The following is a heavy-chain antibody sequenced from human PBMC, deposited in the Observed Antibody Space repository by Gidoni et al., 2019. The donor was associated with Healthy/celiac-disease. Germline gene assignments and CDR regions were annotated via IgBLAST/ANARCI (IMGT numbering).Heavy chain of an antibody. CDR3: ASHRSRARVRRSAPLTN. Sequence: QVQLVQSGAEVKKPGSSVKVSCKASGGTFSSYAISWVRQAPGQGLEWMGGIIPIFGTANYAQKFQGRVTITADKSTSTAYMELSSLRSEDTAVYYCASHRSRARVRRSAPLTNWGQGTLVTVSS. CDR2: IIPIFGTA. V-gene: IGHV1-69*06. CDR1: GGTFSSYA. J-gene: IGHJ4*02. D-gene: IGHD3-10*01.